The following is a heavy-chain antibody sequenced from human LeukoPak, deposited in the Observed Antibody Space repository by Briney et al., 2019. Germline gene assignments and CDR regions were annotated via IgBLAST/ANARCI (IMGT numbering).Heavy chain of an antibody. CDR3: TTELTYYYGSGSG. J-gene: IGHJ4*02. V-gene: IGHV3-15*01. Sequence: GGSLRLSCAASGFIFSNAWMSWVRQAPGKGLEWVGRIKSKTDGGTTDYAAPVKGRFTISRDDSKNTLYLQMNSLKTEDTAVYYCTTELTYYYGSGSGWGQGTLVTVSS. D-gene: IGHD3-10*01. CDR1: GFIFSNAW. CDR2: IKSKTDGGTT.